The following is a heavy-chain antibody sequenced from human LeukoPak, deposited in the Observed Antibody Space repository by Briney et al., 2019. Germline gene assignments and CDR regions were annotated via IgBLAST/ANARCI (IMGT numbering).Heavy chain of an antibody. CDR2: IYYSGST. CDR1: GYSISSGYY. Sequence: SETLSLTCTVSGYSISSGYYWGRIRQPPGKGLEWIGYIYYSGSTNYNPSLKSRVTISVDTSKNQFSLKLSSVTAADTAVYYCARSREYSSSWYSIYYYYYMDVWGKGTTVTISS. D-gene: IGHD6-13*01. V-gene: IGHV4-61*01. J-gene: IGHJ6*03. CDR3: ARSREYSSSWYSIYYYYYMDV.